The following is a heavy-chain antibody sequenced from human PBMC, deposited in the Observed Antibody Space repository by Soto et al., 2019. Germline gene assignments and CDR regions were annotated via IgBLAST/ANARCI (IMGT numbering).Heavy chain of an antibody. Sequence: LETLSLTCAVYGGSFSGYYWSWIRQPPGKGLEWIGEINHSGSTYYNPSLTSRVAVSVDTSKNQFSLMLSSVTAADTAVYYCARKTGYEVFDFWGQGTLVTVSS. J-gene: IGHJ4*02. CDR2: INHSGST. V-gene: IGHV4-34*01. CDR3: ARKTGYEVFDF. D-gene: IGHD5-12*01. CDR1: GGSFSGYY.